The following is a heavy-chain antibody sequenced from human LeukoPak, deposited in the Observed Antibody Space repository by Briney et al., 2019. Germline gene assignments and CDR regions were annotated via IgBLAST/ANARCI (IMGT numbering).Heavy chain of an antibody. CDR2: ISGSGGST. CDR3: AKVRLVIPGHFDY. D-gene: IGHD6-19*01. Sequence: PGGSLRLSCAASGFIFSSYAMSWVRQAPGKGLEWVSAISGSGGSTYYADSVKGRSTISRDNSKNTLYLQMNSLRAEDTAVYYCAKVRLVIPGHFDYWGQGTLVTVSS. CDR1: GFIFSSYA. J-gene: IGHJ4*02. V-gene: IGHV3-23*01.